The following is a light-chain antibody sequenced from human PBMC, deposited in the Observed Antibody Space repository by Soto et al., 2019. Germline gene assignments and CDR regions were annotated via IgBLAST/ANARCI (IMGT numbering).Light chain of an antibody. J-gene: IGKJ1*01. V-gene: IGKV1-39*01. CDR1: QSISSY. CDR2: AAS. Sequence: DIQMTQSPSSLSASVGDRVTITCRASQSISSYLNWYQQKPGKAPKLLISAASSLQSGVPSSCSGSGSGTDFTLTISSLQPEDFATYYCQQSYSTPPWTFGQGPKVEIK. CDR3: QQSYSTPPWT.